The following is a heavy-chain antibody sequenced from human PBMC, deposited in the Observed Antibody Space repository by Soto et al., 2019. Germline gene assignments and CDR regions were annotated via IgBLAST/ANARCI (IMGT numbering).Heavy chain of an antibody. Sequence: WASVKVSCKASGYTFTSYGISWVRQAPGQGLEWMGWISAYNGNTNYAQKLQGRVTMTTDTSKSKAYMALRSLRSDDTAVYYCAREDFGFWSGYYKANRYYYGMDVWGQGTTVTVSS. CDR3: AREDFGFWSGYYKANRYYYGMDV. D-gene: IGHD3-3*01. V-gene: IGHV1-18*01. CDR2: ISAYNGNT. J-gene: IGHJ6*02. CDR1: GYTFTSYG.